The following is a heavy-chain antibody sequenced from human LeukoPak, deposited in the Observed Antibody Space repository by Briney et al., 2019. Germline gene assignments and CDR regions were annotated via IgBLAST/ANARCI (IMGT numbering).Heavy chain of an antibody. CDR3: ATDSYVSGSYYRLFY. CDR2: INSDGGTT. CDR1: GFTSGTYW. V-gene: IGHV3-74*01. Sequence: GGSLTLSCGASGFTSGTYWMHWVRQAPGKGLVWVSGINSDGGTTTYADSVKGRFTISRDNAKNTLYLQMNNLRAEDTAIYYCATDSYVSGSYYRLFYWGQGTLVTVSS. J-gene: IGHJ4*02. D-gene: IGHD3-10*01.